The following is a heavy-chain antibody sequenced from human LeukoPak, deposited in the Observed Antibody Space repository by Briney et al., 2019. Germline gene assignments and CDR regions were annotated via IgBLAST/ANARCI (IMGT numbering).Heavy chain of an antibody. CDR2: LDPEGGGL. CDR3: ATVFQQRGYYYMDV. V-gene: IGHV1-24*01. D-gene: IGHD6-13*01. CDR1: GYTFASYG. J-gene: IGHJ6*03. Sequence: ASVKVSCKASGYTFASYGISWVRQAPGKGLEWLGGLDPEGGGLIYAQNFQGRVIMTEDTSTDTAYTELSSLKSEDTGVYYCATVFQQRGYYYMDVWGKGTTVTVSS.